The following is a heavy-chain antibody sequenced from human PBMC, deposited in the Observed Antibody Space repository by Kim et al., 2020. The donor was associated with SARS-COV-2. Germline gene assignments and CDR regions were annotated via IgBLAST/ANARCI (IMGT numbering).Heavy chain of an antibody. J-gene: IGHJ6*02. CDR3: AREDLIVVVPAANYYGMDV. Sequence: ASVKVSCKASGYTFTSYAMNWVRQAPGQGLEWMGWINTNTGNPTYAQGFTGRFVFSLDTSVSTAYLQTSSLKAEDTAVYYCAREDLIVVVPAANYYGMDVWGQGTTVTVSS. CDR1: GYTFTSYA. V-gene: IGHV7-4-1*02. CDR2: INTNTGNP. D-gene: IGHD2-2*01.